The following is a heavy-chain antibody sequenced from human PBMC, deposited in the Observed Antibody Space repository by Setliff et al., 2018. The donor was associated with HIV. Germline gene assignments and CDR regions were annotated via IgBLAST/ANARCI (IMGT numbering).Heavy chain of an antibody. CDR2: VSSRGDT. CDR1: DSCTYY. J-gene: IGHJ4*02. V-gene: IGHV4-4*07. Sequence: EPLSLPCTVSDSCTYYWSWIRQPAGKGLEWIGRVSSRGDTNYNPSLKSRVTMSVDTAKNQFSLKLTSVTASDTAVYYCARAAAGNKGPFDLWGQGSPVTVSS. CDR3: ARAAAGNKGPFDL. D-gene: IGHD6-25*01.